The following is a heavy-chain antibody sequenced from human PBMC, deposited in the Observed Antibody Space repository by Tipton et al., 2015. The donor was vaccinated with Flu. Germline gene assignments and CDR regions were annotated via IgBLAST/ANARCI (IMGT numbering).Heavy chain of an antibody. J-gene: IGHJ4*02. V-gene: IGHV3-53*01. Sequence: SLRLSCAASGFTVSSNYMSWVRQAPGKGLEWVSVIYSGGSTYYADSVKGRFTISRDNSKNTLYLQMNSLRAEDTAVYYCARAGYFDWLPHPDYWGQGTLVTVSS. CDR2: IYSGGST. CDR3: ARAGYFDWLPHPDY. CDR1: GFTVSSNY. D-gene: IGHD3-9*01.